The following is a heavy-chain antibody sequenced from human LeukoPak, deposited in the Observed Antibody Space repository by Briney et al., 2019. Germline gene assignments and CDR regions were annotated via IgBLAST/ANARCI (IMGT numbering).Heavy chain of an antibody. J-gene: IGHJ4*02. CDR2: VDPEDGEI. D-gene: IGHD6-19*01. CDR3: ATDPLSGWYDY. Sequence: ASVTVSCKASVYTFTDYYMHWVQQAPGKGREWMGRVDPEDGEIIYAEKFQGRVTITADTSTDTAYMDLSSLRSEDTAVYYCATDPLSGWYDYWGQGTLVTVSS. V-gene: IGHV1-69-2*01. CDR1: VYTFTDYY.